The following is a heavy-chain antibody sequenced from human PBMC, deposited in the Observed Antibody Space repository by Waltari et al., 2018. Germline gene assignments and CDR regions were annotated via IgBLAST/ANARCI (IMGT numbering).Heavy chain of an antibody. CDR3: ARGGRDGDYGY. D-gene: IGHD4-17*01. V-gene: IGHV4-34*01. CDR2: IKHSGST. CDR1: GGSFSGYY. Sequence: QVQLQPWGAVLLKPSATLSLTCAYYGGSFSGYYGSWIRQHPGKGLEWIGEIKHSGSTNYNPSLKSRVTISVDTSKNQFSLKLSSVTAADTAVYYCARGGRDGDYGYWGQGTLVTVSS. J-gene: IGHJ4*02.